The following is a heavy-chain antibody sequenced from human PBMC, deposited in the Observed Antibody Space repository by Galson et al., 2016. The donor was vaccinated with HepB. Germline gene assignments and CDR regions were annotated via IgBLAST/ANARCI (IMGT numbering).Heavy chain of an antibody. CDR3: AKDYGSAFARFHGMGV. Sequence: SLRLSCAASGFTFRSYSMTWVRQAPGKGLEWVSVISGSGGSTYYADSVKGRFTISRDNSKNTLYLRMNSLRPEDTALYYCAKDYGSAFARFHGMGVWGQGTTVTVSS. V-gene: IGHV3-23*01. D-gene: IGHD3-10*01. CDR2: ISGSGGST. CDR1: GFTFRSYS. J-gene: IGHJ6*02.